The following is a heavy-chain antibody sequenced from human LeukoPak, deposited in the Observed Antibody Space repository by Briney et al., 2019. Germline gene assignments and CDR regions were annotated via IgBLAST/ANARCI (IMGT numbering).Heavy chain of an antibody. CDR2: IRAYNGNT. D-gene: IGHD6-19*01. J-gene: IGHJ3*02. V-gene: IGHV1-18*01. CDR1: GYTFTSYG. CDR3: ARGLQENLAWLTAFSAFDI. Sequence: ASVKVSCKASGYTFTSYGINWVRQAPGQGLEWMGWIRAYNGNTNYAQKLQGRVTMTTDTSTRTAYMELRSLRSDDTAVYYCARGLQENLAWLTAFSAFDIWGQGTMVTVSS.